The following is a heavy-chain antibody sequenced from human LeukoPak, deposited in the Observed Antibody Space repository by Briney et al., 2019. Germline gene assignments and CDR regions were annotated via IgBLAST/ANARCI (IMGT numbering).Heavy chain of an antibody. D-gene: IGHD3-10*01. CDR1: GFTFSSYA. CDR3: AREILTMVRGVITYYFDY. J-gene: IGHJ4*02. CDR2: ISYDGSNK. V-gene: IGHV3-30-3*01. Sequence: PGRSLRLSCAASGFTFSSYAMHWVRQAPGKGLEWVAVISYDGSNKYYADSVKGRFTIPRDNSKNTLYLQMNSLRAEDTAVYYCAREILTMVRGVITYYFDYWGQGTLVTVSS.